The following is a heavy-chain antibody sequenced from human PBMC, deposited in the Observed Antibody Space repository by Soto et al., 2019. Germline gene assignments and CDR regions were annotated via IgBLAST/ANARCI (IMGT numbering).Heavy chain of an antibody. J-gene: IGHJ6*02. CDR3: ARDSGMDV. CDR1: GGSISSYY. CDR2: IYYSGST. Sequence: QVQLQESGPGLVKPSETLSLTCTVSGGSISSYYWSWIRQPPGKGLEWIGYIYYSGSTNYNPSLXSXVXXSVDTSKNQFSRKLSSVTAADTAVYYCARDSGMDVWGQGTTVTVSS. V-gene: IGHV4-59*01.